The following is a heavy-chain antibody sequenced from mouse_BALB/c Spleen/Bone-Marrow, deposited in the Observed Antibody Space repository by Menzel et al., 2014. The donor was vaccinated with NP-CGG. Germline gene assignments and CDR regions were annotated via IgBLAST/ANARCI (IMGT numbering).Heavy chain of an antibody. CDR2: ILPGSGST. Sequence: QVQLKESGAELMKPGASVKISCKATGYTFSSYWIEWVKQRPGHGLEWIGEILPGSGSTNYNEKFKGKATFTADTSSNTAYMQLSSLTSEDSAVYYCARDGNDGAYWGQGTLVTVSA. J-gene: IGHJ3*01. D-gene: IGHD2-2*01. CDR3: ARDGNDGAY. V-gene: IGHV1-9*01. CDR1: GYTFSSYW.